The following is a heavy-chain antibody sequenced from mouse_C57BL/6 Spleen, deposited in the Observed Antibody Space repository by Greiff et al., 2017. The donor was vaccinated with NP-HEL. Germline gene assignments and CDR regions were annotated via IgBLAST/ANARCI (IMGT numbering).Heavy chain of an antibody. CDR2: IDPEDGET. J-gene: IGHJ3*01. D-gene: IGHD2-5*01. CDR3: ASPTFYYSNSWFAY. Sequence: EVQLQQSGAELVKPGASVKLSCTASGFNIKDYYMHWVKQRPEQGLEWIGRIDPEDGETKYAPKFQGKATITADTTSNTAYLQLSILTSEDTRVYYCASPTFYYSNSWFAYWGQGTLVTVAA. V-gene: IGHV14-2*01. CDR1: GFNIKDYY.